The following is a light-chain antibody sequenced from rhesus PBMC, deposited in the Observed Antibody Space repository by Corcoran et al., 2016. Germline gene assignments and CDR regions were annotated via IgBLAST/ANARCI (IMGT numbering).Light chain of an antibody. CDR3: QHSYGTPYS. V-gene: IGKV1-74*01. J-gene: IGKJ2*01. Sequence: DIQMTQSPSSLSASVGDRVTITCRASENVNNYINWYQQKPGKAPKLLIYKSSTLQSGVPSRFSGSGSGTDYTFTISSLQPEDVSTYYCQHSYGTPYSFGQGTKVEIK. CDR1: ENVNNY. CDR2: KSS.